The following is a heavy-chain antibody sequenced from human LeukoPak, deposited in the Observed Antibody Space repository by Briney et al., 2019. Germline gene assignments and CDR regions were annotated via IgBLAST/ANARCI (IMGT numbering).Heavy chain of an antibody. D-gene: IGHD2-15*01. CDR1: GGSISGYY. Sequence: PSETLSLTCTVSGGSISGYYWSWIRQPPGKGLEWIGYIYYSGSTNYNPSPKSRVTISVDTSKNQFSLKLSSVTAADTAVYYCARVLPRGGLFDYWGQGTLVTVSS. V-gene: IGHV4-59*01. CDR3: ARVLPRGGLFDY. J-gene: IGHJ4*02. CDR2: IYYSGST.